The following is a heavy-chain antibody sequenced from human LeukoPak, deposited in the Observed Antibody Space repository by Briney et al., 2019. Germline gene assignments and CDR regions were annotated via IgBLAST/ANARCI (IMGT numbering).Heavy chain of an antibody. J-gene: IGHJ4*02. Sequence: ASVKVSCKASGYTFTSYYMHWVRQAPGQGLEWMGIINPSGGSTSYAQKFQGRVTMTRDMSTSTAYMELRSLRSDDTAVYYCARGGISITMVRGEKDFDYWGQGTLVTVSS. V-gene: IGHV1-46*01. D-gene: IGHD3-10*01. CDR2: INPSGGST. CDR3: ARGGISITMVRGEKDFDY. CDR1: GYTFTSYY.